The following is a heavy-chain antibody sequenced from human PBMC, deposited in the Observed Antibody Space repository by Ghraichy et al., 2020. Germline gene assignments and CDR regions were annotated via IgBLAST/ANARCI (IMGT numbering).Heavy chain of an antibody. Sequence: GGSLRLSCAASGFTIRHYYMRWIRQAPGKGLEWVSFISPTGDTIYYADSVKGRFTVSRDNTKNSLYLQMNTLRAEDTAVYYCARDPYPRPWGQGTLVIVS. J-gene: IGHJ5*02. V-gene: IGHV3-11*01. CDR2: ISPTGDTI. CDR3: ARDPYPRP. D-gene: IGHD2-2*01. CDR1: GFTIRHYY.